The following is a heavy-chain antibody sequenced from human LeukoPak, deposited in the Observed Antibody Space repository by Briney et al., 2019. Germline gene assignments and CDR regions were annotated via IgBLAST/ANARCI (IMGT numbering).Heavy chain of an antibody. CDR1: GFTFDDYG. Sequence: PGGSLRLSCASSGFTFDDYGMSWVRQAPGKGLEWVSDISSSSSTIYYADSVKGRFTISRDNAKNSLYLQMNSLRAEDTAVYYCATTVVTRNFDYWGQGTLVTVSS. V-gene: IGHV3-48*01. D-gene: IGHD4-23*01. CDR2: ISSSSSTI. CDR3: ATTVVTRNFDY. J-gene: IGHJ4*02.